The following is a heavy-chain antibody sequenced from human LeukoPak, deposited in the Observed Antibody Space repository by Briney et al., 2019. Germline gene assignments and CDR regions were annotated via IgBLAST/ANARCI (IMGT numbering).Heavy chain of an antibody. CDR3: ARDYAPYCSSTSCLSVY. D-gene: IGHD2-2*01. V-gene: IGHV1-18*01. J-gene: IGHJ4*02. CDR2: ISTYNGNT. CDR1: GYTFTSCG. Sequence: GAAVKVTCKASGYTFTSCGNSWVRQAPGQGVEGMGGISTYNGNTNYAQKLQGRVTITTDTSTSTAYMELRRLRSEHTAVYYCARDYAPYCSSTSCLSVYWGQGTLVTVSS.